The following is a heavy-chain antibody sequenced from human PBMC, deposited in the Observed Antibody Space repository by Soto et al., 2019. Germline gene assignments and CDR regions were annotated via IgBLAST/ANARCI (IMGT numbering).Heavy chain of an antibody. CDR2: ISYDGSNK. V-gene: IGHV3-30*18. CDR3: AKELPYSSGWLPTQTHYYFDY. J-gene: IGHJ4*02. CDR1: GFTFSSYG. D-gene: IGHD6-19*01. Sequence: GGSLRLSCAASGFTFSSYGMHWVRQAPGKGLEWVAVISYDGSNKYYADSVKGRFTISRDNSKNTLYLQMNSLRAEDTAVYYCAKELPYSSGWLPTQTHYYFDYWGQGTLVTVS.